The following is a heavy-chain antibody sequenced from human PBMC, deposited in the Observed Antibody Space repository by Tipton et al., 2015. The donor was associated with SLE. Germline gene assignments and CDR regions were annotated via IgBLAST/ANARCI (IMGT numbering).Heavy chain of an antibody. D-gene: IGHD6-19*01. CDR2: IYYSGST. Sequence: TLSLTCTVSGGSISSYYWSWIRQPPGKGLEWIGYIYYSGSTNYNPSLKSRVTISLDTSKNQFSLKLSSVTAADTAVYYCARHDGQWDAFDIWGQGTMVTVSS. CDR1: GGSISSYY. V-gene: IGHV4-59*08. CDR3: ARHDGQWDAFDI. J-gene: IGHJ3*02.